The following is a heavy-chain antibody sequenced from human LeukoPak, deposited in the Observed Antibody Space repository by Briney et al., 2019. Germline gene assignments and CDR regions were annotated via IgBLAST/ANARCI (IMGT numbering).Heavy chain of an antibody. V-gene: IGHV4-38-2*02. CDR2: IYTSGST. CDR1: AYSISSAYY. J-gene: IGHJ6*03. D-gene: IGHD2-21*02. Sequence: KSSETLSLTCTVSAYSISSAYYWGWIRQPPGKGLEWIGSIYTSGSTNYNPSLKSRVTMSVDTSKNQFSLKLSSVTAADTAVYYCAREKAYCGGDCYSWGYYYYYYMDVWGKGTTVTISS. CDR3: AREKAYCGGDCYSWGYYYYYYMDV.